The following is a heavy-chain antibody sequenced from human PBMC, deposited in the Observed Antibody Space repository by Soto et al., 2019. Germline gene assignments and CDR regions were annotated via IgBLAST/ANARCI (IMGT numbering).Heavy chain of an antibody. CDR1: EGSISGGGYY. D-gene: IGHD6-13*01. Sequence: SVTLSLTCTVSEGSISGGGYYWSWIRQHPGKGLEWIGYIYYSGSTYYNPSLKSRVTISVDTSKNQFSLKLSSVTAADTAVYYCAGGLAAAGTFYWGQGTLVTGSS. CDR2: IYYSGST. V-gene: IGHV4-31*03. CDR3: AGGLAAAGTFY. J-gene: IGHJ4*02.